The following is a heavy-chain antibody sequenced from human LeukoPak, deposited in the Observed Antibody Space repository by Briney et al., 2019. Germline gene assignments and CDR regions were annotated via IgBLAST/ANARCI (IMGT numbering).Heavy chain of an antibody. CDR2: IRSRAYGGTT. Sequence: GGSLTLSCTASGFTFGVYAMSWFRQAPGKGLEWVGFIRSRAYGGTTEYAASVKGRFTISRDDSKSIAYLQMNSLKTEDTAVYYCTRDRMTTVVDYYYYGMDVWGQGTTVTVSS. V-gene: IGHV3-49*03. J-gene: IGHJ6*02. CDR3: TRDRMTTVVDYYYYGMDV. D-gene: IGHD4-23*01. CDR1: GFTFGVYA.